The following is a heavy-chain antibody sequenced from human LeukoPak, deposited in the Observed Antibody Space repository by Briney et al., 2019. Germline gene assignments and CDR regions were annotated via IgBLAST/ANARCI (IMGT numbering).Heavy chain of an antibody. V-gene: IGHV3-7*01. D-gene: IGHD1-14*01. Sequence: GGSLRLSCEASGFTLSSYWMSWVRRVPGKGLEWVANIKQDGNEKYYVDSVKGRFTISRDNPRDSLYLQMNSLRAEDTAVYFCARVRRAKRQNRFYFYYYMDVWGKGTTVTVSS. CDR2: IKQDGNEK. CDR1: GFTLSSYW. J-gene: IGHJ6*03. CDR3: ARVRRAKRQNRFYFYYYMDV.